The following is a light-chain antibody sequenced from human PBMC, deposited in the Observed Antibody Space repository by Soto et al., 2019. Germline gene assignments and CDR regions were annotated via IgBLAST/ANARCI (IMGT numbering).Light chain of an antibody. CDR2: EVT. Sequence: SALTQPASVSGSPGHSIAISCTGTRTDVGAYNYVSWYQQHPGKAPKLMISEVTNRPSGVSDRFSGSKSGNTASLTISGLQAEDEADYYCSSFTSRFTFVFGTGTKVTV. CDR1: RTDVGAYNY. CDR3: SSFTSRFTFV. J-gene: IGLJ1*01. V-gene: IGLV2-14*01.